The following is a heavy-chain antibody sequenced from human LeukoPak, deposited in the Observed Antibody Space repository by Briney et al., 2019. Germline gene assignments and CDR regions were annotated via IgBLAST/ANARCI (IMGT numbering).Heavy chain of an antibody. D-gene: IGHD3-16*01. CDR1: GITLSSYG. CDR3: AGLLGGTYNGYFDY. Sequence: GRSLTLSWEASGITLSSYGMHWVRQAAGKGLEWVAGIWYDGSNKDYADSMTGRFTLSRDHSKHTLFLQMNSLRGHDTAGYYCAGLLGGTYNGYFDYWGQGTPVTVSS. CDR2: IWYDGSNK. V-gene: IGHV3-33*01. J-gene: IGHJ4*02.